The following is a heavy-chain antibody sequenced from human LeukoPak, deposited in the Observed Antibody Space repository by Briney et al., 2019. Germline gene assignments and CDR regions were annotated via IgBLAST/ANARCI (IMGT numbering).Heavy chain of an antibody. D-gene: IGHD5-18*01. J-gene: IGHJ3*02. Sequence: PQTLSLTCTVSGGSISSGGYYWSWIRQPPGKGLEWIGYIYHSGSTYYNPSLKSRVTISVDRSKNQFSLKLSSVTAADMAVYYCARLPLGYSYARTDAFDIWGQGTMDTVSS. CDR1: GGSISSGGYY. CDR2: IYHSGST. CDR3: ARLPLGYSYARTDAFDI. V-gene: IGHV4-30-2*01.